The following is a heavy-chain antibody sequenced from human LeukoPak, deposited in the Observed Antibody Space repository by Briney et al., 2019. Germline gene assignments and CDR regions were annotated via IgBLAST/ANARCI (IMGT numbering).Heavy chain of an antibody. J-gene: IGHJ4*02. CDR2: FDPEDGET. Sequence: ASVKVSCKVSGYTLTELSMHWVRQAPGKGLEWMGGFDPEDGETIYAQKFQGRVTMTRDTSTSTVYMELSSLRSEDTAVYYCARDLDTMNPNGPDYWGQGTLVTVSS. CDR1: GYTLTELS. V-gene: IGHV1-24*01. CDR3: ARDLDTMNPNGPDY. D-gene: IGHD3-22*01.